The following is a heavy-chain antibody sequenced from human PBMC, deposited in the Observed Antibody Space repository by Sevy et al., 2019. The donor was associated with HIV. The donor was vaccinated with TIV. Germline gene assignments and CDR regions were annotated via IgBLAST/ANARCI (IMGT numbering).Heavy chain of an antibody. V-gene: IGHV3-23*01. D-gene: IGHD2-8*01. CDR3: AREGCTRPHDY. J-gene: IGHJ4*02. CDR2: LSFGCGKI. CDR1: GFAFYDYS. Sequence: GGSLRLSCAASGFAFYDYSMSWIRQAPGKGLEWVATLSFGCGKINYADSVKGRFTISRDNSKNSFYLQMDNLRVEYTALYYCAREGCTRPHDYWGQGTRVTVSS.